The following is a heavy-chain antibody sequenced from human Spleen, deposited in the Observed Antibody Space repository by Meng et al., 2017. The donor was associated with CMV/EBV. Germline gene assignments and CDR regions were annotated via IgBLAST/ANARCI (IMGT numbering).Heavy chain of an antibody. J-gene: IGHJ6*02. V-gene: IGHV1-2*02. Sequence: ASVKVSCKASGYTFTDYYIYWVRQAPGQGLEWMGWINPNSGGTNYDQRFQGRVTMTRDTSVSTAYMELRSLRSEDTAVYYCARDLNRLDWLGRGGGGYGMDVWGQGTTVTVSS. CDR2: INPNSGGT. CDR1: GYTFTDYY. D-gene: IGHD3-9*01. CDR3: ARDLNRLDWLGRGGGGYGMDV.